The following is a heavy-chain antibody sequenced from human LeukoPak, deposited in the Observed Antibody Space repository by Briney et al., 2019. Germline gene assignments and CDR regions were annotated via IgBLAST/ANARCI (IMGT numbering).Heavy chain of an antibody. Sequence: GGSLRLSCAASGFTFSSYKMNWVRQAPGKGLEWVSYISSSGSTIYYADSVKGRFTISRDNAKNSLYLQMNSLRAEDTAVYYCARGYSSGWYPVSYFDYWGQGTLVTVSS. CDR1: GFTFSSYK. CDR3: ARGYSSGWYPVSYFDY. CDR2: ISSSGSTI. J-gene: IGHJ4*02. V-gene: IGHV3-48*03. D-gene: IGHD6-19*01.